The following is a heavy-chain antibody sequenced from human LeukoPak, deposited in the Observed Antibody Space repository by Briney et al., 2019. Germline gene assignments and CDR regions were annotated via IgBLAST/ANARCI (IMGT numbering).Heavy chain of an antibody. CDR2: INDGGII. CDR1: GGSFSGYY. J-gene: IGHJ6*03. CDR3: ARELRWSCVGCNYMDV. V-gene: IGHV4-34*01. D-gene: IGHD4-23*01. Sequence: PSETLSLTCGVSGGSFSGYYWSWIRQPPGKGLEWIGNINDGGIINYNPSLKSLVTVSVDMSKRQFSLHLTSVTVADTAVYYCARELRWSCVGCNYMDVWGQGTTVTVSS.